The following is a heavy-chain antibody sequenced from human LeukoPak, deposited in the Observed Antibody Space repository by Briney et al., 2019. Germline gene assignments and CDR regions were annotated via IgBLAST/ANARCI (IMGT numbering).Heavy chain of an antibody. CDR3: ARVHKFRLYYDY. CDR1: GYTFTGYY. V-gene: IGHV1-2*06. J-gene: IGHJ4*02. Sequence: GASVKVSCKASGYTFTGYYMHWVRQAPGQGLEWMGRINPNSGGTNYAQKFQGRVTMTRDTSISTAYMELSRLGSDDTAVYYCARVHKFRLYYDYWGQGTLVTVSS. CDR2: INPNSGGT. D-gene: IGHD6-25*01.